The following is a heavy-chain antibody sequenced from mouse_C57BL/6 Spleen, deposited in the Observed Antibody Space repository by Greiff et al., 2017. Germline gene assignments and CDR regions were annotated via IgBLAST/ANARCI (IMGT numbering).Heavy chain of an antibody. CDR1: GYTFTSYW. V-gene: IGHV1-69*01. CDR2: IDPSDSYT. CDR3: AREGGNGNSPFDY. D-gene: IGHD2-1*01. Sequence: QVQLQQPGAELVMPGASVKLSCKASGYTFTSYWMHWVKQRPGQGLEWIGEIDPSDSYTNYNQKFKGKSTLTVDKSSSTAYMQLSSLTSEDSAVYYWAREGGNGNSPFDYWGQGTTLTVSS. J-gene: IGHJ2*01.